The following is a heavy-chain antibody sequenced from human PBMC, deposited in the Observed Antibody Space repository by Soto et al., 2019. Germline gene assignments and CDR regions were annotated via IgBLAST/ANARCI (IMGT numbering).Heavy chain of an antibody. CDR2: IYYSGST. Sequence: SETLSLTCTVSGGSISSYYWSWIRQPPGKGLEWIGYIYYSGSTNYNPSLKSRVTVSVDTSKNQFSLKLSSVTAADTAVYYCARGLGYQLLGYYFDYWGQGTLVTVSS. CDR1: GGSISSYY. V-gene: IGHV4-59*01. D-gene: IGHD2-2*01. J-gene: IGHJ4*02. CDR3: ARGLGYQLLGYYFDY.